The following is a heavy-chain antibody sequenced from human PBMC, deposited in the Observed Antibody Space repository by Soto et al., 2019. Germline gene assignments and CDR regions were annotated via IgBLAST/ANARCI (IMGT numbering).Heavy chain of an antibody. CDR1: GYSIISSNW. Sequence: SETLSLTCAVSGYSIISSNWWGWIRQPPGKGLEWIGYIYYSGTTYYNPSLKSRVTMSVDTSKNQFPLKLTSVTAVDTAVYYCARREIQGPIDYWGQGTLVTASS. D-gene: IGHD1-26*01. CDR2: IYYSGTT. J-gene: IGHJ4*02. V-gene: IGHV4-28*01. CDR3: ARREIQGPIDY.